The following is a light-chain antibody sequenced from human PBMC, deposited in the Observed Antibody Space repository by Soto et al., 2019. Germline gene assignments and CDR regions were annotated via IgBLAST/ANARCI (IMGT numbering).Light chain of an antibody. CDR1: SSDVGGYNY. CDR2: EVT. V-gene: IGLV2-14*01. J-gene: IGLJ2*01. CDR3: SSYRRSDPRV. Sequence: QSVLTQPASVSGSPGQSITISCTGTSSDVGGYNYVSWYQQHPGKAPKLMIYEVTNRPSGVSNRFSGSKSGNTASLTISGLQAEDEADYYCSSYRRSDPRVFGGGTKVTVL.